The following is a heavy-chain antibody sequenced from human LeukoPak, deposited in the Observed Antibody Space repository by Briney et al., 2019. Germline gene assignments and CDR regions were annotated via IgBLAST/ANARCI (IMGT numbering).Heavy chain of an antibody. CDR2: IYYSGST. Sequence: SETLSLTCTVSGGSISSYYWSWIRQPPGKGLEWIGYIYYSGSTNYNPSLKSRVTISVDTSKNQFSLRLSSVTAADTAVYYCARAPYGDYVDWFDPWGQGTLVTVSS. CDR1: GGSISSYY. CDR3: ARAPYGDYVDWFDP. J-gene: IGHJ5*02. V-gene: IGHV4-59*01. D-gene: IGHD4-17*01.